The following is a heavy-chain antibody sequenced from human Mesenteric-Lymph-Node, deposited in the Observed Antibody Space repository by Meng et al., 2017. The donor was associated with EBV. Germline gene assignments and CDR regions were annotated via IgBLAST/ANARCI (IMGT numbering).Heavy chain of an antibody. V-gene: IGHV2-5*02. CDR3: AYSEWLRFFGP. CDR2: IYWDDGQ. D-gene: IGHD3-3*01. Sequence: QLTPEASGPTLVKPTQTLTLTCTFVGFSLTDGVGGGWIRQAPGKALEWLALIYWDDGQHYSPSLKSRLTITKDTSRKQVVLRMTNMDPVDTATYYCAYSEWLRFFGPWGQGTLVTVSS. CDR1: GFSLTDGVG. J-gene: IGHJ5*02.